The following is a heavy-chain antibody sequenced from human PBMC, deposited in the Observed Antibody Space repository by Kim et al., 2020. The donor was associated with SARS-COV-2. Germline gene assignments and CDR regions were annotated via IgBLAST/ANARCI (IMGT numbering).Heavy chain of an antibody. V-gene: IGHV3-21*01. CDR2: ISSSSSYI. CDR1: GFTFSSYS. J-gene: IGHJ4*02. Sequence: GGSLRLSCAASGFTFSSYSMNWVRQAPGKGLEWVSSISSSSSYIYYADSVKGRFTISRDNAKNSLYLQMNSLRAEDMAVYYCARGSSSSGSILDYWGQGTLVTVSS. CDR3: ARGSSSSGSILDY. D-gene: IGHD6-6*01.